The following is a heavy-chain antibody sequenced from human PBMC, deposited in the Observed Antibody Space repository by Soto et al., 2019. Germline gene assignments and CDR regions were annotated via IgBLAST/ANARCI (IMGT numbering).Heavy chain of an antibody. CDR1: GYTFTSYG. D-gene: IGHD1-1*01. Sequence: QVHLVQSGAEVKKPGASVKVSCKASGYTFTSYGITWVRQAPGQGLEWMGWISAHNGNTDYAQKLQGRVIVTRDTSPSTAYMELRRLRSDDTAVYYCARGRYGDYWGKGALVTVSS. V-gene: IGHV1-18*01. CDR3: ARGRYGDY. CDR2: ISAHNGNT. J-gene: IGHJ4*02.